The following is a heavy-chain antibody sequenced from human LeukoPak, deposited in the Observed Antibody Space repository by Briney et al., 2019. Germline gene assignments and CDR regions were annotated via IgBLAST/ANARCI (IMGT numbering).Heavy chain of an antibody. CDR1: GFTFSNAW. D-gene: IGHD3-9*01. CDR3: TIWEFFDWLLWDY. J-gene: IGHJ4*02. CDR2: IKSKTDGGTT. Sequence: GGSLRLSCAASGFTFSNAWMSWVRQAPGKGLEWVGRIKSKTDGGTTDYAAPVKGRFTISRDDSKNTLYLQMNSLKTEDTAVCYCTIWEFFDWLLWDYWGQGTLVTVSS. V-gene: IGHV3-15*01.